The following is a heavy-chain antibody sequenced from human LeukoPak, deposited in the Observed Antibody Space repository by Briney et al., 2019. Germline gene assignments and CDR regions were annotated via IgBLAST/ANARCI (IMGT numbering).Heavy chain of an antibody. D-gene: IGHD3-3*01. Sequence: ASVKVSCKASGYTFTSYYMHWVRRAPGQGLEWMGIINPSGGSTSYAQKFQGRVTMTRDTSTSTVYMELSSLRSEDTAVYYCASVNHYDFWSGYYHFDYWGQGTLVTVSS. J-gene: IGHJ4*02. CDR2: INPSGGST. CDR1: GYTFTSYY. CDR3: ASVNHYDFWSGYYHFDY. V-gene: IGHV1-46*01.